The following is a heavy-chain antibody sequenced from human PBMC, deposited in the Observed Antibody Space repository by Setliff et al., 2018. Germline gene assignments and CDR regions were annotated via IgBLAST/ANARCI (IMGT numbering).Heavy chain of an antibody. D-gene: IGHD2-15*01. J-gene: IGHJ3*02. CDR1: GYTFTSYG. V-gene: IGHV1-18*01. CDR2: ISAYKGNT. CDR3: ARDRRNIVVAVVNAAFDI. Sequence: ASVKVSCKASGYTFTSYGISWVRQAPGQGLEWMGWISAYKGNTNYAQKLQGRVTMTTDTSTSTAYMELRSLRSDDTAVYYCARDRRNIVVAVVNAAFDIWGQGTMVTVSS.